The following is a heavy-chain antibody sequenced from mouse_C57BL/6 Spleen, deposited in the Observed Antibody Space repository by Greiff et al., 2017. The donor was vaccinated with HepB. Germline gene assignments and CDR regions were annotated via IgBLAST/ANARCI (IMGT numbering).Heavy chain of an antibody. CDR1: GFTFSDYG. V-gene: IGHV5-17*01. Sequence: DVMLVESGGGLVKPGGSLKLSCAASGFTFSDYGMHWVRQAPEKGLEWVAYISRGSSTIYYADTVKGRFTISRDNAKNTLFLQMTSLRSEDTAMYYCTRRNYGSSLFDYWGQGTTLTVSS. CDR3: TRRNYGSSLFDY. D-gene: IGHD1-1*01. J-gene: IGHJ2*01. CDR2: ISRGSSTI.